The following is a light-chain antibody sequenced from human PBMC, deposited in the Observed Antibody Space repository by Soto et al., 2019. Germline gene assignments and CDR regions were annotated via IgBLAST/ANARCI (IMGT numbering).Light chain of an antibody. CDR3: SSSAGSNTLGV. Sequence: QSALTQPPSASGSPGQSVTISCTGTSSDVGGYNYVSWYQHHPGKAPKLIIYEVNKRPSGVSDRFSGSKSGNTASLTVSGLQAEDDADYYCSSSAGSNTLGVFGGGTKLTVL. J-gene: IGLJ2*01. CDR1: SSDVGGYNY. V-gene: IGLV2-8*01. CDR2: EVN.